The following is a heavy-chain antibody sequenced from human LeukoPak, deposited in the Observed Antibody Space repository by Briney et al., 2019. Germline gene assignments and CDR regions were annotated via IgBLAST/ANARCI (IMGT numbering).Heavy chain of an antibody. D-gene: IGHD4-23*01. CDR1: GGTFSSYA. CDR3: ARLYGGNLDVGDY. Sequence: SVKVSCKASGGTFSSYAISWVRQAPGQGLEWVGRIIPIFGTANYAQKFQGRVTITTDESTSTAYMELSSPRSEDTAVYYCARLYGGNLDVGDYWGQGTLVTVSS. V-gene: IGHV1-69*05. J-gene: IGHJ4*02. CDR2: IIPIFGTA.